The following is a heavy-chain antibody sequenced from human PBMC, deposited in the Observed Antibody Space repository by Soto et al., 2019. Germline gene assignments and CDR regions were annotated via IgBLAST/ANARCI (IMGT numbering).Heavy chain of an antibody. D-gene: IGHD3-22*01. CDR2: IYYSGST. Sequence: SETQSHTYTVSDGSVRSGSYYWIWILQPPGKGLEWIGYIYYSGSTNYNPSLKSRVTISVDTSKNQFSLKLSSVTAADTAVYYCARVSVDDSSGYYYGPFDYWGQGTLVTVSS. V-gene: IGHV4-61*01. CDR1: DGSVRSGSYY. J-gene: IGHJ4*02. CDR3: ARVSVDDSSGYYYGPFDY.